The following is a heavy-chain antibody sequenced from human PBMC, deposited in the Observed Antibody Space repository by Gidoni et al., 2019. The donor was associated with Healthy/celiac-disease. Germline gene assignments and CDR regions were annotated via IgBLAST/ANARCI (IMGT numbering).Heavy chain of an antibody. CDR2: ISWNSGSI. V-gene: IGHV3-9*01. D-gene: IGHD1-26*01. CDR1: GFTFDDYA. J-gene: IGHJ4*02. Sequence: EVQLVESGGGLVQPGRSLRLSCAASGFTFDDYAMHWVRQAPGKGLEWVSGISWNSGSIGYADSVKGRFTISRDNAKNSLYLQMNSLRAEDTALYYCAKDMRGGIVGAFFDYWGQGTLVTVSS. CDR3: AKDMRGGIVGAFFDY.